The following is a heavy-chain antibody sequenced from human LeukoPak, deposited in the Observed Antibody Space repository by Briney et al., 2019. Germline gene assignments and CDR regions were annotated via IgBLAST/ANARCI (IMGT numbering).Heavy chain of an antibody. CDR3: AREGSTVAGTFFYYYYYMDV. J-gene: IGHJ6*03. Sequence: ETLSLTCTVSGYSISSGYYWGWIRQPPGKGLEWIGSIYRSGSTHYNPSLKSRVTISVDTSKNQFSLKLSSVTAADTAVYYCAREGSTVAGTFFYYYYYMDVWGKGTTVTISS. V-gene: IGHV4-38-2*02. CDR1: GYSISSGYY. CDR2: IYRSGST. D-gene: IGHD6-19*01.